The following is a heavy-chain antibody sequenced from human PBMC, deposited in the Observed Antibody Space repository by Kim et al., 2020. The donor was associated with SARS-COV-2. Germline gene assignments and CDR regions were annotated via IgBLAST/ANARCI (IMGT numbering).Heavy chain of an antibody. Sequence: SLKSRVTRSVDTSKNQFSLKLSSVAAADTAVYYCARHRPGFLAWLSWFDTWGQGTLITISS. J-gene: IGHJ5*02. CDR3: ARHRPGFLAWLSWFDT. D-gene: IGHD3-3*01. V-gene: IGHV4-30-2*03.